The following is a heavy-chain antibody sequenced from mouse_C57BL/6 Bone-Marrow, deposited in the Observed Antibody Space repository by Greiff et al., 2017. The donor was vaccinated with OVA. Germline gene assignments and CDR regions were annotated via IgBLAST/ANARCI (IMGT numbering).Heavy chain of an antibody. D-gene: IGHD1-2*01. Sequence: QVQLQQPGTELVKPGASVKLSCKASGYTFTSYWMHWVKQRPGQGLEWIGNINPSNGGTYYNEKFKSKVTLTVDKSSSTVSMQLSSLTSEDSAVYYCARGTAWYFDVWGTGTTVTVSS. CDR2: INPSNGGT. CDR1: GYTFTSYW. CDR3: ARGTAWYFDV. J-gene: IGHJ1*03. V-gene: IGHV1-53*01.